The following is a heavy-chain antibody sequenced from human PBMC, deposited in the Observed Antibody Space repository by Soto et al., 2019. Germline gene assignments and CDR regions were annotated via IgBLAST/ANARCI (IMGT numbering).Heavy chain of an antibody. CDR2: IYWNEDS. Sequence: SGPTLVNPTPTLTLTCTFSGFSLTSSGVGLGWSRQSPGRSLEWLAAIYWNEDSRCSPSLESRLIITKDTSQDQVLLTMTNLYPVDTATYYCIYRRALYDYHGLDVWGQGTTVTVSS. V-gene: IGHV2-5*01. J-gene: IGHJ6*02. CDR1: GFSLTSSGVG. CDR3: IYRRALYDYHGLDV. D-gene: IGHD3-16*01.